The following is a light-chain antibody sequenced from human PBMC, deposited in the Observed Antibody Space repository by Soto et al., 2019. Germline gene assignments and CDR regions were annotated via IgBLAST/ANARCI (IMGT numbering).Light chain of an antibody. CDR1: SSNIGAGYD. J-gene: IGLJ1*01. V-gene: IGLV1-40*01. Sequence: QSVLTQPPSVSGAPGQRVTISCTGSSSNIGAGYDVHWYQQLPGTAPKLLIYGNTNRPSGVPVRFSGSKSGTAASLAITGLQAEDEADYYCQSYDSSLRGYVFGTGTQLTVL. CDR3: QSYDSSLRGYV. CDR2: GNT.